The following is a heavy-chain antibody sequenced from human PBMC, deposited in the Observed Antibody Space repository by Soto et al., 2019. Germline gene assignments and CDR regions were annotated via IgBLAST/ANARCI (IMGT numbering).Heavy chain of an antibody. D-gene: IGHD2-15*01. J-gene: IGHJ4*02. CDR2: ISYDGSNK. V-gene: IGHV3-30*18. CDR1: GFTFSSYG. CDR3: AKEAGYCSGGSCYRSRYFDY. Sequence: GSLRLSCAASGFTFSSYGMHWVRQAPGKGLEWVAVISYDGSNKYYADSVKGRFTISRDNSKNTLYLQMNSLRAEDTAVYYCAKEAGYCSGGSCYRSRYFDYWGQGTLVTVSS.